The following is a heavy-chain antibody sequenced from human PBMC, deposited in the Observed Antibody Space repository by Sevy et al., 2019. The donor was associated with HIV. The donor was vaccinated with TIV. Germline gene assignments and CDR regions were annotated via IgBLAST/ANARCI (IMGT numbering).Heavy chain of an antibody. D-gene: IGHD6-19*01. J-gene: IGHJ6*03. CDR2: IYTSGST. Sequence: SETLSLTCTVSGGSISSGSYYWSWIRQPAGKGLEWIGRIYTSGSTNYNPSLKSRVTISVDTSKNQFSLKLSSVTAADTAVYYCARGGAVAGQGGPTYYYYYMDVWGKGTTVTVSS. V-gene: IGHV4-61*02. CDR3: ARGGAVAGQGGPTYYYYYMDV. CDR1: GGSISSGSYY.